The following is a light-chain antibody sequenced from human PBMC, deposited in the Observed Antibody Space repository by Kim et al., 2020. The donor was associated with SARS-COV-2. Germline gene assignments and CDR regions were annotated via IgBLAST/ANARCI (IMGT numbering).Light chain of an antibody. CDR1: SSDVGAYNH. Sequence: QYALTQPRSVSGSPGQSVTISCTGTSSDVGAYNHVSWYQQHPGKAPKLMIYDVSERPSGVPDRFSGSKSGNTASLTISGLQADDEADYYCCSDADSSTSYVFGTGTKVTVL. CDR2: DVS. J-gene: IGLJ1*01. CDR3: CSDADSSTSYV. V-gene: IGLV2-11*01.